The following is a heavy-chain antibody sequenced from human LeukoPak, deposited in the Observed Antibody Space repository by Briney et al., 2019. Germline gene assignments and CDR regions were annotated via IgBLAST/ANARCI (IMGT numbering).Heavy chain of an antibody. D-gene: IGHD2-8*01. V-gene: IGHV4-31*03. CDR2: IYYSGST. CDR3: ARDPQWGNDILGWFDP. J-gene: IGHJ5*02. Sequence: SETLSLTCTVSGDSISSGGYYWSWIRQHPGKGLEWFGYIYYSGSTYYNPSLKSRVTMSVDTSKNQFSLKLSSVTAADTAVYYCARDPQWGNDILGWFDPWGQGTLVTVSS. CDR1: GDSISSGGYY.